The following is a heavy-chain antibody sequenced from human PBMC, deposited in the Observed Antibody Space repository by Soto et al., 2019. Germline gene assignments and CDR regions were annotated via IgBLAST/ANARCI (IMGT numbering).Heavy chain of an antibody. Sequence: DVQLLESGGGLVQPGGSLRLYCAASGFIFGDYAMSWVRQAPGKGLEWVSSIGGVGGDTYYAASVKGRFTIARDNSKNTLYLQINMLRAEDTAVYYCARGAVPYNGKWDWFDPWGQGTLVTVSS. V-gene: IGHV3-23*01. D-gene: IGHD1-26*01. CDR1: GFIFGDYA. J-gene: IGHJ5*02. CDR3: ARGAVPYNGKWDWFDP. CDR2: IGGVGGDT.